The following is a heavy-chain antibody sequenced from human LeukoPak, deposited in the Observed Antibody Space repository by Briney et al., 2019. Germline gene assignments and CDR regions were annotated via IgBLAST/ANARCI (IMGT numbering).Heavy chain of an antibody. CDR1: GFTFSSYS. CDR3: AKDLDYYDSSGYSAPFDY. CDR2: ISSSSSYI. J-gene: IGHJ4*02. Sequence: GGSLRLSCAASGFTFSSYSMNWVRQAPGKGLEWVSSISSSSSYIYYADSVRGRFTISRDSSKNTLYLQMNSLRAEDTAVYYCAKDLDYYDSSGYSAPFDYWGQGTLVTVSS. D-gene: IGHD3-22*01. V-gene: IGHV3-21*01.